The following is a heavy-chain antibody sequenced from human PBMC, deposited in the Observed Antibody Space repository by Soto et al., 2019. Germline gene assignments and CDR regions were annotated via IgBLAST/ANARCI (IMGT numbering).Heavy chain of an antibody. Sequence: ASVKVSCKASGYTFTSYGISWVRQAPGQGLEWMGWISAYNGNTNYAQKLQGRVTMTTDTSTSTAYMELRSLRSDDTAMYYCASDTYDTPGYPLDDWGQGTLVTVSS. CDR2: ISAYNGNT. V-gene: IGHV1-18*04. J-gene: IGHJ4*02. CDR3: ASDTYDTPGYPLDD. D-gene: IGHD3-22*01. CDR1: GYTFTSYG.